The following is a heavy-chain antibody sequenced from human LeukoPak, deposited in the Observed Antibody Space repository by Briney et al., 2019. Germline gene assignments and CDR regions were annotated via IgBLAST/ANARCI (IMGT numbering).Heavy chain of an antibody. V-gene: IGHV1-2*06. CDR2: IIPNSGGR. CDR1: GYTFTGYY. CDR3: ARDRAYDREFDS. Sequence: ASVKVSRKASGYTFTGYYMHWVRQAPGQGLEWMGRIIPNSGGRKYAQKFQGRVTMTRDTSITTAYMELSRLRSDDTAVYYCARDRAYDREFDSWGQGTLVTVSS. J-gene: IGHJ4*02. D-gene: IGHD3-3*01.